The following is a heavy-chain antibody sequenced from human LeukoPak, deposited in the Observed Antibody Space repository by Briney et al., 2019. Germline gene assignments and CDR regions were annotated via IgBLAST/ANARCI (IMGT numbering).Heavy chain of an antibody. CDR3: ARSHAFDI. Sequence: ASVKVPCKASGYIFTEYGISWVRQAPGQGLEWMGWISAYNGDTDYAQKLQSRVTMTTDTSTSTAYMELRSLRSDDTAVYFCARSHAFDIWGQGTMVTVSS. V-gene: IGHV1-18*01. CDR2: ISAYNGDT. CDR1: GYIFTEYG. J-gene: IGHJ3*02.